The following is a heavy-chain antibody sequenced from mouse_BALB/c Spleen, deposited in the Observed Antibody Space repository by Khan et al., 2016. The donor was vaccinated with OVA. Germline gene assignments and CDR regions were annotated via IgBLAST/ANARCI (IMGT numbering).Heavy chain of an antibody. J-gene: IGHJ4*01. CDR3: ARTYFSYGNYGDYYTMDY. D-gene: IGHD2-1*01. Sequence: QVQLQQSGPGLVQPSQSLSITCTVSGFSLTSYGVPWVRQSPGKGLEWLGVIWSGGSTDYNSAFISRLTISKDNSKSQDFFKMNSLQANDTAIYXCARTYFSYGNYGDYYTMDYWGQGTSVTVSS. V-gene: IGHV2-2*02. CDR2: IWSGGST. CDR1: GFSLTSYG.